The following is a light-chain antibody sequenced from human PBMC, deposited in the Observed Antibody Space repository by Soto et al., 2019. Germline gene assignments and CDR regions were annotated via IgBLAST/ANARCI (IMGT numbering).Light chain of an antibody. V-gene: IGKV1-33*01. CDR1: QDINIY. Sequence: IQVTQSPSSLSASVGDRVIITSQATQDINIYLNWYQQKKGKAPNILIYDASNLEIGVPSRFSGSGSWTHCTFTISSLQTEDIGTDYCQQYDIPPITFGRGTRLEI. J-gene: IGKJ5*01. CDR3: QQYDIPPIT. CDR2: DAS.